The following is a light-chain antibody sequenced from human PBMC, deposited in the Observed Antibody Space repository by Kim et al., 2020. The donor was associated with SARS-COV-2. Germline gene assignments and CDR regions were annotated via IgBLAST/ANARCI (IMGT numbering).Light chain of an antibody. CDR2: AAS. J-gene: IGKJ2*01. V-gene: IGKV1-8*01. Sequence: AIRMTQSPSSFSASTGDRVTITCRASQGISSYLAWYQQKPGKAPKLLIYAASTLQSGVPSRFSGSGSGTDFTLTISCLQSEDFATYYCQQYYSYPLYTFGQGTELEI. CDR1: QGISSY. CDR3: QQYYSYPLYT.